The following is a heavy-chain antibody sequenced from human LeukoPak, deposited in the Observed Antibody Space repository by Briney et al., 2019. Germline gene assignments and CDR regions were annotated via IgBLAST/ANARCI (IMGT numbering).Heavy chain of an antibody. J-gene: IGHJ4*02. CDR1: GFTFSSYA. CDR2: ISYDGSNK. CDR3: AKNPRYYYDSSGYLGYFDY. V-gene: IGHV3-30*04. Sequence: GGSLRLSCAASGFTFSSYAMHWVRQAPGKGLEWVAVISYDGSNKYYADSVKGRFTISRDNSKNTLYLQMNSLRAEDTAVYYCAKNPRYYYDSSGYLGYFDYWGQGTLVTVSS. D-gene: IGHD3-22*01.